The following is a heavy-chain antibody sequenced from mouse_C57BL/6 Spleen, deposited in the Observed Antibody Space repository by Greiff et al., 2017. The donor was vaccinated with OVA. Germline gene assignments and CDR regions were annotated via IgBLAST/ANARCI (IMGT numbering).Heavy chain of an antibody. D-gene: IGHD1-1*01. Sequence: VHLVESGPGLVQPSQSLSITCTVSGFSLTSYGVHWVRQSPGKGLAWLGVIWSGGSTDYNAAFISRLSISKDNSKSQVFFKMNSQQADDTAIYYCARNWPFITTVVEEYWGQGTLVTVSA. CDR2: IWSGGST. CDR3: ARNWPFITTVVEEY. J-gene: IGHJ3*01. V-gene: IGHV2-2*01. CDR1: GFSLTSYG.